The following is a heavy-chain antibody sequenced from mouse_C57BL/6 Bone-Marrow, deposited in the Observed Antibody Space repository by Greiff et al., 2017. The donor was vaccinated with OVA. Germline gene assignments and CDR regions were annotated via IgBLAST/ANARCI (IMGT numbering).Heavy chain of an antibody. Sequence: VQLQQSGPELVKPGASVKLSCKASGYTFTSYDINWVKQRPGQGLEWIGRIYPRDGSTKYNEKFKGKATLTVDTSSSTAYMELHSLTSEDSAVYFCALRYCDCWGQGTTLTVSS. J-gene: IGHJ2*01. CDR3: ALRYCDC. V-gene: IGHV1-85*01. CDR1: GYTFTSYD. CDR2: IYPRDGST. D-gene: IGHD1-1*01.